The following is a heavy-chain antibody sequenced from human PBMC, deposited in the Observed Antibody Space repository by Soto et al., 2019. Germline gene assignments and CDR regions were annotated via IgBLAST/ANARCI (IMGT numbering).Heavy chain of an antibody. Sequence: GGSLRLSCAASRFTFSAYEMHWFRQAPGKGLEWVSYISTSGSTVYYADSVKGRFTVSRDNTRNSLYLQMDSLRDEDTALYYCVRYCGTTLCNGVATRTFDYWGQGTLVTVSS. CDR1: RFTFSAYE. J-gene: IGHJ4*02. V-gene: IGHV3-48*03. CDR2: ISTSGSTV. CDR3: VRYCGTTLCNGVATRTFDY. D-gene: IGHD5-12*01.